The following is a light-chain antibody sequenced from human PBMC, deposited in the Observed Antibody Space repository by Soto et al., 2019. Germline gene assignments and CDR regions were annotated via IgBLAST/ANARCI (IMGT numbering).Light chain of an antibody. CDR2: DAS. CDR3: QQSNKWPYT. J-gene: IGKJ2*01. CDR1: QSVSAS. V-gene: IGKV3-15*01. Sequence: IVMTQSPATLSVSPGERATLSCRASQSVSASLAWYQQKPGQAPRLLIYDASTRATGIPARFSGSGSGTDFTLTISSLQSEDFAIYYCQQSNKWPYTFGQGTTLEIK.